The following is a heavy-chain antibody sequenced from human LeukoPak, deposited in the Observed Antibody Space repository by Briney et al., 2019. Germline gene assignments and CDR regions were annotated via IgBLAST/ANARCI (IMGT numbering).Heavy chain of an antibody. CDR1: GFTFSSYS. J-gene: IGHJ2*01. D-gene: IGHD5-24*01. CDR3: ARSGRDGNKGGWYFDL. CDR2: ISSSSSTI. V-gene: IGHV3-48*01. Sequence: QPGGSLRLSCAASGFTFSSYSMNWVRQAPGKGLEWVSYISSSSSTIYYADSVKGRFTISRDNAKNSLYLQMNSLRAEDTAVYYCARSGRDGNKGGWYFDLWGRGTLVTASS.